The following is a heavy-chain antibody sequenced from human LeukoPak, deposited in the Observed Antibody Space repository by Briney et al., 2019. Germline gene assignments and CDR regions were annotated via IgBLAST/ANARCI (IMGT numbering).Heavy chain of an antibody. J-gene: IGHJ4*02. Sequence: ASVKVSCKASGYTFTGYYMHWVRQAPGQGLEWMGWINPNSGGTNYAQKFQGRVTMTRDTSISTAYMELSRLRSDDTAVYYCARDLPKYCSGSSCYRHDYWGQGTLVTVSS. V-gene: IGHV1-2*02. CDR2: INPNSGGT. D-gene: IGHD2-15*01. CDR3: ARDLPKYCSGSSCYRHDY. CDR1: GYTFTGYY.